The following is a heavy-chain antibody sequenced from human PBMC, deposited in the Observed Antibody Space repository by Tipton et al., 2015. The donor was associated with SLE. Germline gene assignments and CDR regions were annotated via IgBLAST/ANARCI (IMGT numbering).Heavy chain of an antibody. CDR3: AGGSITNYHDSSGFYMEGDAFEI. D-gene: IGHD3-22*01. Sequence: TLSLTCTVSGGSITSHYWSWMRQPPGKGLEWIGNIHTSGTTKYNPSLKSRVTISVDTSKNHFSLNLNTVTAADTAVYYCAGGSITNYHDSSGFYMEGDAFEIWGQGTLVAVSS. J-gene: IGHJ3*02. CDR1: GGSITSHY. CDR2: IHTSGTT. V-gene: IGHV4-59*11.